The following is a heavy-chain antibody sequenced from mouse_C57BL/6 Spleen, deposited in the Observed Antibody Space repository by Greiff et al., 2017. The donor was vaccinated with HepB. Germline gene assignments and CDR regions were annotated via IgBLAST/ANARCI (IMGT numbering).Heavy chain of an antibody. J-gene: IGHJ4*01. D-gene: IGHD1-1*01. CDR3: ARDLFITTVVAGAMDY. CDR1: GFTFSSYA. Sequence: EVQLQESGGGLVKPGGSLKLSCAASGFTFSSYAMSWVRQTPEKRLEWVATISDGGSYTYYPDNVKGRFTISRDNAKNNLYLQMSHLKSEDTAMYYCARDLFITTVVAGAMDYWGQGTSVTVSS. CDR2: ISDGGSYT. V-gene: IGHV5-4*01.